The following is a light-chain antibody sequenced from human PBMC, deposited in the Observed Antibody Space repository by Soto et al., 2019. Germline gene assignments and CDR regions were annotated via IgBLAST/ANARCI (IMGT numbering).Light chain of an antibody. Sequence: DIQMTQSPSSLSASVGDRVTITCRASQSISTYLNWYQQKPGRAPKLLISYASSLRSGVPSRFSGSGSGTDFTLTISSLQPEDFATYFCQQSYRNPITFGQGTRLEIK. CDR3: QQSYRNPIT. J-gene: IGKJ5*01. CDR1: QSISTY. V-gene: IGKV1-39*01. CDR2: YAS.